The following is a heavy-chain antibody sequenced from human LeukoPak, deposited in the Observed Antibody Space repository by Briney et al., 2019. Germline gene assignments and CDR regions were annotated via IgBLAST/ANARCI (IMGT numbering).Heavy chain of an antibody. CDR1: GFTFSSYC. D-gene: IGHD6-19*01. CDR2: IKQDGSEN. V-gene: IGHV3-7*01. J-gene: IGHJ4*02. CDR3: ARARSQQWLVPRY. Sequence: GGSLRLSCAASGFTFSSYCMSWVRQTPGKGLEWVANIKQDGSENYYVDSVKGRFTISRDNAKNSLNLQMNSLRAEDTAVYYCARARSQQWLVPRYWGQGTLVTVSS.